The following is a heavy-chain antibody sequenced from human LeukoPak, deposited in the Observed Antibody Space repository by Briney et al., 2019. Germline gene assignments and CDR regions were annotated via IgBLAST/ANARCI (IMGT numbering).Heavy chain of an antibody. V-gene: IGHV4-61*01. CDR1: GGSVSSGSYY. Sequence: TSETLSLTCTVSGGSVSSGSYYWSWIRQPPGKGLEWIGYIYYSGSTNYNPSLKSRVTISVDTSKNQFSLKLSSVTAADTAVYYCARGDRQLWFPMGYWGQGTLVTVSS. D-gene: IGHD5-18*01. CDR3: ARGDRQLWFPMGY. CDR2: IYYSGST. J-gene: IGHJ4*02.